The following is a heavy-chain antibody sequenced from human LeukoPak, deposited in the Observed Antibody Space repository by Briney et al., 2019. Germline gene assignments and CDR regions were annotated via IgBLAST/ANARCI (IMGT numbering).Heavy chain of an antibody. CDR3: ARVHLRGRDYYDKGWFDP. V-gene: IGHV4-31*03. CDR2: IHYSGRT. CDR1: GGSISSGGYY. J-gene: IGHJ5*02. D-gene: IGHD3-22*01. Sequence: PSETLSLTCTVSGGSISSGGYYWSWIRQHPGKGLEWIGNIHYSGRTFYNPSLKSRSTISVDTSRNRFSLRLSSVTAADTAVYYCARVHLRGRDYYDKGWFDPWGQGTLVTVSS.